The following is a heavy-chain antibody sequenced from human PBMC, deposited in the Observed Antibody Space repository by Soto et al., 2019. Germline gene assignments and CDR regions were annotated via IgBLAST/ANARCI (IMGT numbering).Heavy chain of an antibody. D-gene: IGHD2-15*01. CDR2: INPSGGST. J-gene: IGHJ4*02. Sequence: GASVKVYCKASGYTFTSYYMHWVRQAPGQGLEWMGIINPSGGSTSYAQKFQGRVTMTRDTSTSTVYMELSSLRSEDTAVYYCPSIGYCSGGSCHGDYWGQGTLVTVSS. CDR3: PSIGYCSGGSCHGDY. V-gene: IGHV1-46*03. CDR1: GYTFTSYY.